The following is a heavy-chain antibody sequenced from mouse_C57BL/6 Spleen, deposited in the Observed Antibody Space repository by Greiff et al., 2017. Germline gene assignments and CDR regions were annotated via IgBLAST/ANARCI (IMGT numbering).Heavy chain of an antibody. J-gene: IGHJ2*01. V-gene: IGHV1-52*01. CDR1: GYTFTSYW. CDR2: IDPSDSET. D-gene: IGHD1-1*01. Sequence: QVQLQQPGAELVRPGSSVKLSCKASGYTFTSYWMHWVKQRPIQGLEWIGNIDPSDSETHYNQKFKDKATLTVAKSSSTAYMQLSSLTSEDSAVYYCAREYYGSSYGYWGQGTTLTGAS. CDR3: AREYYGSSYGY.